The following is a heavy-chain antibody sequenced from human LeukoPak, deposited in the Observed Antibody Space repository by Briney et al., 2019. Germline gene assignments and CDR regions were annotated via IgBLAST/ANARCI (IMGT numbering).Heavy chain of an antibody. V-gene: IGHV5-51*01. D-gene: IGHD2-2*01. J-gene: IGHJ4*02. CDR3: ARWLAHCSSASCYQPFDY. Sequence: VESLKISCKGSGYSFASYWIGWVRQMPGKGLEWMGIIYPGDSDTRCSPSFQGQVTISADKSISTAYLQWSSLKASDTAVYYCARWLAHCSSASCYQPFDYWGQGTLVTVSS. CDR1: GYSFASYW. CDR2: IYPGDSDT.